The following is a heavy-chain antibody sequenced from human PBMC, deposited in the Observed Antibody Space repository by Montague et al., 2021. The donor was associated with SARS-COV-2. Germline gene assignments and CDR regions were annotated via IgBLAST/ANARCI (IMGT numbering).Heavy chain of an antibody. V-gene: IGHV6-1*01. Sequence: CAISGDSVSSNNAAWNWIRQSPSRGLEWLGRTYYRSKWYNDYAVSVKSRITIDADTSKNHFSLQPKSMTPEDTAVYYCLQGYYFDSWGQGTLVTVSS. CDR1: GDSVSSNNAA. D-gene: IGHD5-24*01. CDR2: TYYRSKWYN. J-gene: IGHJ4*02. CDR3: LQGYYFDS.